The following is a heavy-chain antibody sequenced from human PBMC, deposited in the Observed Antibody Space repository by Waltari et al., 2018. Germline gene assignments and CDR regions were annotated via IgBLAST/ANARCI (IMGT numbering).Heavy chain of an antibody. CDR2: IYYSGST. CDR3: ASQLAAAANWFDP. V-gene: IGHV4-39*07. J-gene: IGHJ5*02. Sequence: QLQLQESGPGLVKPSETLSLTCTVSGGSISSSSYYWGWLRQPPGKGLEWIGSIYYSGSTYYNPSLKSRVTISVDTSKNQFSLKLSSVTAADTAVYYCASQLAAAANWFDPWGQGTLVTVSS. CDR1: GGSISSSSYY. D-gene: IGHD6-13*01.